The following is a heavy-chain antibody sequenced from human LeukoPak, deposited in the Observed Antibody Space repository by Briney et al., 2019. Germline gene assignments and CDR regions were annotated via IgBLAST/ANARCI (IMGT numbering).Heavy chain of an antibody. CDR1: GGSISSGGYY. CDR3: ARFTNYYYYMDV. V-gene: IGHV4-30-2*01. Sequence: PSQTLSLTCTVSGGSISSGGYYWSWIRQPPGKGLEWIGYIYHSGSTYYNPSLKSRVTISVDRSKNQFSLKLSSVTAADTAVYYCARFTNYYYYMDVWGKGTTVTVSS. CDR2: IYHSGST. J-gene: IGHJ6*03.